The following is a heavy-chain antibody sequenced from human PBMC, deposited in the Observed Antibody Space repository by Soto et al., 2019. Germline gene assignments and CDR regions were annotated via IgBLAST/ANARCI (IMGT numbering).Heavy chain of an antibody. CDR3: AKATAPSGGAFDI. Sequence: PGGPLRLSCAASGFICSSYDMSWVRQAPGKGLEWVSTILVGGSTHYEDSVTGRFTISRDTSKNTVFLQMNSLTAGDTAVYYCAKATAPSGGAFDICGQGTMVTVSS. D-gene: IGHD1-1*01. CDR2: ILVGGST. V-gene: IGHV3-23*01. J-gene: IGHJ3*02. CDR1: GFICSSYD.